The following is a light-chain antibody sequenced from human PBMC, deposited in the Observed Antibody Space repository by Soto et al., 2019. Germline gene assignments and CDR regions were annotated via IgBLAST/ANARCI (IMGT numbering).Light chain of an antibody. J-gene: IGLJ1*01. CDR3: ATWDDSMSGPV. Sequence: QSVLTQAPSASGTPGQRVTISCSGTTSNIGRTTVNWYQQLPGTAPKLLINIDNQRPSWVLARCSGCKSCTSASPAITGRLSDDEATDYCATWDDSMSGPVFGSGTKLTVL. CDR2: IDN. V-gene: IGLV1-44*01. CDR1: TSNIGRTT.